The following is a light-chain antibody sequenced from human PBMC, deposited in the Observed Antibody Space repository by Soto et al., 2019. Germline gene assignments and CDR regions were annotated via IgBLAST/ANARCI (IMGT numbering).Light chain of an antibody. V-gene: IGLV2-23*01. CDR1: SDDVGAYNS. Sequence: VLAQPASVSGSPGQSITISCTGTSDDVGAYNSVSWYQQLPHKAPQVILYKGTQRPSGVSSRFSGSTSGNAASLTISGLQADDEADYFCCSSAPESTYVFGTGTKVTVL. CDR3: CSSAPESTYV. CDR2: KGT. J-gene: IGLJ1*01.